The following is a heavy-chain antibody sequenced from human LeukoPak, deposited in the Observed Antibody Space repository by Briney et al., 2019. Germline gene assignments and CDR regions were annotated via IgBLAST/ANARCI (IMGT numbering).Heavy chain of an antibody. CDR3: ARDARGEFFDY. J-gene: IGHJ4*02. CDR1: GFIFSSYA. D-gene: IGHD3-10*01. Sequence: GGSLTLSCAASGFIFSSYAMHWARQARGKGREWVAVISYDGSNKYYADSVKGRFTISRENSKNSLYLQMNSLRAEDTAVYYCARDARGEFFDYWGQGTLVTVSS. V-gene: IGHV3-30*04. CDR2: ISYDGSNK.